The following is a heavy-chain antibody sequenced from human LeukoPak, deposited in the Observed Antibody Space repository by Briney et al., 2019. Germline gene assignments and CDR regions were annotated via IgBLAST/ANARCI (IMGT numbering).Heavy chain of an antibody. CDR1: GFTFSSYA. V-gene: IGHV3-64D*09. Sequence: GGSLRLSCSASGFTFSSYAMHWVRQAPGKGLEYVSAIGNNGGSTYYADSVKGRFTISRDNSKNTLYLQVSSLRAEDTAVYYCVKDTLYNYGTGYFDYWGQGTLVTVSS. D-gene: IGHD5-18*01. J-gene: IGHJ4*02. CDR2: IGNNGGST. CDR3: VKDTLYNYGTGYFDY.